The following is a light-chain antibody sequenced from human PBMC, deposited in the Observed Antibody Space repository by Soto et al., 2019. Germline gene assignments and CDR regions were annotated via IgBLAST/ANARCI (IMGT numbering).Light chain of an antibody. CDR1: QSVRTN. J-gene: IGKJ1*01. CDR2: YSS. V-gene: IGKV3D-15*01. CDR3: QQYAYWPET. Sequence: EVMMTQFPDTVSVTPGETVTLSCGASQSVRTNLAWYQQRPGQAPRLLIHYSSTRASDIPARFSGSGSGTNFTLAISSLQSEDFAVYYCQQYAYWPETVGQGTKVEIK.